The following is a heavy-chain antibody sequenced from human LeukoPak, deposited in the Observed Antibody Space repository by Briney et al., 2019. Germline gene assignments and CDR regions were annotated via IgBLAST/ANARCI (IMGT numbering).Heavy chain of an antibody. V-gene: IGHV3-23*01. Sequence: GGSLRLSCAASGFTFSSYAMSWVRQAPGKGLEWVSAISGSGGSTYYADSVKGRFTISRDNSKNTLYLQMNSLRAEDTAVYYCANQFSQYSSSWYESYYFDYWGQGTLVTVSS. CDR2: ISGSGGST. D-gene: IGHD6-13*01. CDR3: ANQFSQYSSSWYESYYFDY. J-gene: IGHJ4*02. CDR1: GFTFSSYA.